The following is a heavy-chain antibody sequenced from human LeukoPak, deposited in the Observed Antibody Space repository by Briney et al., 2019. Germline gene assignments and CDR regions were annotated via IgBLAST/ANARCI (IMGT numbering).Heavy chain of an antibody. CDR1: GFTFSSYA. Sequence: GGSLRLSCAASGFTFSSYAMSWVRQAPGKGLEWVSAISGSGGSTYYADSVKGRFTISRHNSKNTLYLQMNSLRAEDTAVYFCAKAPREYCSSTSCPNWFDSWGQGTLVTVSS. V-gene: IGHV3-23*01. J-gene: IGHJ5*01. CDR3: AKAPREYCSSTSCPNWFDS. D-gene: IGHD2-2*01. CDR2: ISGSGGST.